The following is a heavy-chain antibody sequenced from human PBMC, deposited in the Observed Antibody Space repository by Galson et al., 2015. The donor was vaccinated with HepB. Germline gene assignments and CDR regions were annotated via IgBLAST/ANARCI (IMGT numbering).Heavy chain of an antibody. V-gene: IGHV1-46*01. Sequence: SVKVSCKASGYTFTSYYMHWVRQAPGQGLEWMGIINPSGGSTSYAQKFQGRVTMTRDTSTSTVYMELSSPRSEDTAVYYCARVVGKGTPPYYYYGMDVWGQGTTVTVSS. CDR1: GYTFTSYY. D-gene: IGHD1-1*01. CDR3: ARVVGKGTPPYYYYGMDV. J-gene: IGHJ6*02. CDR2: INPSGGST.